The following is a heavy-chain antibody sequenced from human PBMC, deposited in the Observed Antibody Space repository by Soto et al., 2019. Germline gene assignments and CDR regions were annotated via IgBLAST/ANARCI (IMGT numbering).Heavy chain of an antibody. V-gene: IGHV4-30-4*01. J-gene: IGHJ6*02. Sequence: PSETLSLTCTVSGGSISSGDYYWSWIRQPPGKGLEWIGYIYYSGSTYYNPSLKSRVTISVDTSKNQFSLKLSSVTAADTAVYYCARGAFGVTTISYYYYGMDVWGQGTTVTSP. CDR1: GGSISSGDYY. CDR2: IYYSGST. CDR3: ARGAFGVTTISYYYYGMDV. D-gene: IGHD4-17*01.